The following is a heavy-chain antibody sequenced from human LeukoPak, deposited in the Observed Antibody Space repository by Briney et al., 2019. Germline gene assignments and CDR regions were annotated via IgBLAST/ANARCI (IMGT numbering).Heavy chain of an antibody. J-gene: IGHJ5*02. D-gene: IGHD5-24*01. CDR2: IYTSGNT. V-gene: IGHV3-53*01. CDR3: ARVPDGYNLGTFFDP. Sequence: GGSLRLSCAASGFTVGSNYMGWVRQAPGKTLEWVSVIYTSGNTYYADSVKGRFTISRDNSKNTLYHQMNSLRAEDTAVYYCARVPDGYNLGTFFDPWGQGTLVTVSS. CDR1: GFTVGSNY.